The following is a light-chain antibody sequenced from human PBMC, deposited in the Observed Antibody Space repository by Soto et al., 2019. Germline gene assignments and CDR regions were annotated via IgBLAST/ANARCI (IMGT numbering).Light chain of an antibody. CDR2: RAS. V-gene: IGKV3-15*01. J-gene: IGKJ1*01. CDR3: QQYDDWPTT. CDR1: QSLSST. Sequence: EIKMTQSPATLSVSPWDRATLSCWASQSLSSTVAWYQQKPGQAPRLLIHRASTRATGIPARFSGGGSGTEFTLTISSLQSEDFAAYYCQQYDDWPTTVGQGTKVDIK.